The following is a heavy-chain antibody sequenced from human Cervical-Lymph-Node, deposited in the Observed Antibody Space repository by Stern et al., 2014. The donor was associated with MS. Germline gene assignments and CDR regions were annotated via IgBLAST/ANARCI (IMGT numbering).Heavy chain of an antibody. CDR1: GFTFSNSS. V-gene: IGHV3-21*01. J-gene: IGHJ4*02. D-gene: IGHD4-17*01. CDR3: ARARVGDYARSPHLDS. CDR2: IRNNSTPT. Sequence: EDQLVESGGCLVQPGESLRLSCDASGFTFSNSSINWVRQAPGQGLAWISSIRNNSTPTYSVDSVEGRFTISRASAKDSVSLHMDSLRAEDTAVYYCARARVGDYARSPHLDSWGQGTLVTVSS.